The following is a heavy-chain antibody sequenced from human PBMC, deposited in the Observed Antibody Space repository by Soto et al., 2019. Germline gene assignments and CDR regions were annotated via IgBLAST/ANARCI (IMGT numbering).Heavy chain of an antibody. J-gene: IGHJ5*02. D-gene: IGHD1-26*01. Sequence: QLQLQESCSGLVKPSQTLSLTCAVSGGSISSGGYSWSWIRQPPGKGLEWIGYIYHSGSTYYNPSLKSRVTISVDRSKNQFSLKLSSVTAADTAVYYCARGGYLDPWGQGTLVTVSS. CDR3: ARGGYLDP. CDR1: GGSISSGGYS. CDR2: IYHSGST. V-gene: IGHV4-30-2*01.